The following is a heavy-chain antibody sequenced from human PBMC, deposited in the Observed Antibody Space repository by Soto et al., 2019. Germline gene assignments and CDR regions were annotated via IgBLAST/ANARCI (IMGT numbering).Heavy chain of an antibody. Sequence: QVQLQESGPGLVKPSGTLSLTCAVSGGSISSSNWWSWVRQPPGKGLEWIGEIYHSGSTNYNPSLQSRVTISVDKSKNQFSLKLSSVTAADTAVYYCAREVAVAGTNYYYGMDVWGQGTTVTVSS. J-gene: IGHJ6*02. CDR3: AREVAVAGTNYYYGMDV. CDR2: IYHSGST. V-gene: IGHV4-4*02. CDR1: GGSISSSNW. D-gene: IGHD6-19*01.